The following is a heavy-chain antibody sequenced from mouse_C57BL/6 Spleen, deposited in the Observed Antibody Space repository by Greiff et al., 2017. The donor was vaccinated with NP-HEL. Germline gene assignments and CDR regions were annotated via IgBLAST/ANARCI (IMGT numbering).Heavy chain of an antibody. D-gene: IGHD2-13*01. Sequence: VQLQQPGAELVKPGASVKMSCKASGYPFTSYWITWVTQRPGQGLEWIGDLYPGSGSTNYNEKFKSKATLTVATSSSTAYMPLSSLTSEDSAVYYCARRGDLDYWGQGTTLTVSS. CDR1: GYPFTSYW. CDR3: ARRGDLDY. V-gene: IGHV1-55*01. CDR2: LYPGSGST. J-gene: IGHJ2*01.